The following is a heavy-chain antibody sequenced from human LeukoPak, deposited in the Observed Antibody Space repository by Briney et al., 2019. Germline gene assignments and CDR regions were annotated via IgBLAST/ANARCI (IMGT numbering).Heavy chain of an antibody. Sequence: PGRSLRLSCAASGFTFSSYAMHWVRQAPGKGLEWVAVISYDGSNKYYADSVKGRFTISRDNSKNTLYLQMNSLRAEDTAVYYCARDGLGYCSGGSCYPQDYWGQGTLVTVSS. V-gene: IGHV3-30-3*01. CDR3: ARDGLGYCSGGSCYPQDY. CDR2: ISYDGSNK. D-gene: IGHD2-15*01. CDR1: GFTFSSYA. J-gene: IGHJ4*02.